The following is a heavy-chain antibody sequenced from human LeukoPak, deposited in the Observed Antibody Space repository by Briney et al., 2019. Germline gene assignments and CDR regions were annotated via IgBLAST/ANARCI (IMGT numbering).Heavy chain of an antibody. Sequence: ASVKVSCKASGYTFTGYYMHWVRQAPGQGLEWMGWINPNSGGTNYAQKFQGRVTMTRDTSISTAYMELSRLRSDDTAVYYCVRESGLGYSYGPSFDYWGQGTLVTVSS. D-gene: IGHD5-18*01. J-gene: IGHJ4*02. V-gene: IGHV1-2*02. CDR2: INPNSGGT. CDR3: VRESGLGYSYGPSFDY. CDR1: GYTFTGYY.